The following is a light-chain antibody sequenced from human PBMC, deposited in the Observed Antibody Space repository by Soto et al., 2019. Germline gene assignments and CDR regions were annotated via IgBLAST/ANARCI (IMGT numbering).Light chain of an antibody. J-gene: IGKJ1*01. V-gene: IGKV4-1*01. CDR1: QSLLH. CDR3: QQYYTTPVT. Sequence: DIVMTQSPDSLAVSLGEGATINCKSSQSLLHLAWYQQKPGQPPKLLIYWASTRESGVPDRFSGSGSGTDFTLTISSLQAEDVAVYYCQQYYTTPVTFGQETKVEIK. CDR2: WAS.